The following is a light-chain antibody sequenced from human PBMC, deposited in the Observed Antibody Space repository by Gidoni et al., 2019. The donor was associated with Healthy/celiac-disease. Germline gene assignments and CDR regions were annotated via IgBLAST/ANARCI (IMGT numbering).Light chain of an antibody. CDR2: QDS. CDR1: KLGDKY. CDR3: QAWDSSGYV. J-gene: IGLJ1*01. V-gene: IGLV3-1*01. Sequence: SYDLTQPPSVFVSTGQTASITCPGDKLGDKYACWYQQKPGQSPVLVIYQDSKRPSGIPERFAGSNSGNTATLTISGTQAMDEADYYCQAWDSSGYVFGTGTKVTVL.